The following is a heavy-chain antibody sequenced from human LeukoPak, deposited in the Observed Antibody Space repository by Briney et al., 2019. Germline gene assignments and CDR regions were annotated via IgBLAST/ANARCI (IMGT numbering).Heavy chain of an antibody. J-gene: IGHJ4*02. D-gene: IGHD2-21*02. V-gene: IGHV4-39*01. CDR3: ARALLCGGDCYPPYYFDY. Sequence: SETLSLTCTVSGGSISSSSYYWGWIRQPPAKGLEWIESIYYSGSTYYNPSLKSRVTISVDTSKNLFSLKLSSVTAADTAVYYCARALLCGGDCYPPYYFDYWGQGTLVTVSS. CDR2: IYYSGST. CDR1: GGSISSSSYY.